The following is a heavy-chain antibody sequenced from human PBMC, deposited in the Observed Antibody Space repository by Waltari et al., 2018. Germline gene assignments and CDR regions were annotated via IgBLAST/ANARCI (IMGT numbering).Heavy chain of an antibody. D-gene: IGHD2-2*02. Sequence: QVQLQESGPGLVKPSETLSLPCTVPGGSLSSYYWSWIRQPAGKGLEWIGRIYTSGSTNYNPSLKSRVTMSVDTSKNQFSLKLSSVTAADTAVYYCARGDVVVVPAAIEHYYYYYMDVWGKGTTVTISS. CDR2: IYTSGST. J-gene: IGHJ6*03. CDR3: ARGDVVVVPAAIEHYYYYYMDV. CDR1: GGSLSSYY. V-gene: IGHV4-4*07.